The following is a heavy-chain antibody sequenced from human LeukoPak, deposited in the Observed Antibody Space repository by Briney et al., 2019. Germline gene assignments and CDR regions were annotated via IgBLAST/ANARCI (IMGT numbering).Heavy chain of an antibody. Sequence: SEPLSLTCTVSGGSISSYYWSWIRQPPGKGLEWIGYIYYSGSTNYNPSLKSRVTISVDTSKNQFSLKLSSVTAADTAVYYCARAVWGQIFDYWGQGTLVTVSS. D-gene: IGHD7-27*01. V-gene: IGHV4-59*01. J-gene: IGHJ4*02. CDR1: GGSISSYY. CDR3: ARAVWGQIFDY. CDR2: IYYSGST.